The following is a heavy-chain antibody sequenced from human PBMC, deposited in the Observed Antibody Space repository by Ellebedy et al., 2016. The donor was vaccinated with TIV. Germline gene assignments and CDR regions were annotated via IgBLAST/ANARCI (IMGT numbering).Heavy chain of an antibody. CDR1: GYTFSEVF. CDR2: FDHEDGKT. J-gene: IGHJ5*02. Sequence: AASVKVSCKVSGYTFSEVFKHWVRQAPGKGLEWMGGFDHEDGKTKYAQKFQGRVTMTTDTSTSTAYMELRSLRSDDTAVYYCARDMVQGMVAIYVWFDHWGQGTQVTVSS. V-gene: IGHV1-24*01. CDR3: ARDMVQGMVAIYVWFDH. D-gene: IGHD3-10*01.